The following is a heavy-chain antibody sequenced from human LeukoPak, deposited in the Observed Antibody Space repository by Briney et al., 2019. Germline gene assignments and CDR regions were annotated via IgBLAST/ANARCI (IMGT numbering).Heavy chain of an antibody. CDR1: GFTFSIYA. V-gene: IGHV3-23*01. CDR3: AKGGSMIVVVIIDY. D-gene: IGHD3-22*01. CDR2: ISGSGGST. Sequence: PGGSVRLFCAASGFTFSIYAMSWVSQAPGKGLEWVSAISGSGGSTYYADSVKGRFTISRDNSKNTLYLQMNSLRAEDTAVYYCAKGGSMIVVVIIDYWGQGTLVTVSS. J-gene: IGHJ4*02.